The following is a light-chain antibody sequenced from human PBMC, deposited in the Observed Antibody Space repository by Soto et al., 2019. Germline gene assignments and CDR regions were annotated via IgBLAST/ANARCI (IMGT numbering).Light chain of an antibody. V-gene: IGKV1-39*01. CDR2: DAS. CDR1: QSIRSY. J-gene: IGKJ1*01. Sequence: DIQLTQSPSSLSASVGDKVTITCRASQSIRSYLNWVQQKPGKAPKLLIYDASSLQTGVPSRFSGSGSWTEFSLPISSLQPEDFATYYCQQNYSTPPWTFGQGTKVDIK. CDR3: QQNYSTPPWT.